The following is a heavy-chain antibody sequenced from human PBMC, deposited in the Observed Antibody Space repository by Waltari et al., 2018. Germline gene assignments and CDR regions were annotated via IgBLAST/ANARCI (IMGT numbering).Heavy chain of an antibody. V-gene: IGHV1-69*01. Sequence: QVQLVQSGAEVKKPGSSVKVSCKASGGTFSSYAISWVRPAPGQGLAWMGGIIPIFGTANYAQKFQGRVTITADESTSTAYMELSSLRSEDTAVYYCARDGTMVRGVIPLYYYYGMDVWGQGTTVTVSS. CDR3: ARDGTMVRGVIPLYYYYGMDV. D-gene: IGHD3-10*01. J-gene: IGHJ6*02. CDR2: IIPIFGTA. CDR1: GGTFSSYA.